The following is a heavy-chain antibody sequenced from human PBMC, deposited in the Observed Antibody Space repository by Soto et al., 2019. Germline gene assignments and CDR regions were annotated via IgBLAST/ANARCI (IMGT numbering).Heavy chain of an antibody. J-gene: IGHJ4*02. Sequence: PGGSLRLSFAAYGFTFSDYYMSWIRQAPGKGLEWVSYITSSGSTIYYADSVKGRFTISRDNAKNSLYLQMNSLRAEDTAVYYYARENEQWVAADNWGQGTLVTVSS. V-gene: IGHV3-11*01. CDR2: ITSSGSTI. D-gene: IGHD6-19*01. CDR1: GFTFSDYY. CDR3: ARENEQWVAADN.